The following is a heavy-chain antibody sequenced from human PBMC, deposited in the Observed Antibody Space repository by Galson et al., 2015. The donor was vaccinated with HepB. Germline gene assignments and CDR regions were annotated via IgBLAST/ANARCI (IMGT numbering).Heavy chain of an antibody. D-gene: IGHD3-9*01. CDR3: GSHYDVLTAMGY. J-gene: IGHJ4*02. CDR1: GYTFTSYG. CDR2: ISAYNGNT. Sequence: SVKVSCKASGYTFTSYGFSWVRQAPGQGLEWMGWISAYNGNTDYAQNFQGRVTMTTDTSTSTAYMELRSLRFDDTAVYYCGSHYDVLTAMGYWGQGTLVTVSS. V-gene: IGHV1-18*01.